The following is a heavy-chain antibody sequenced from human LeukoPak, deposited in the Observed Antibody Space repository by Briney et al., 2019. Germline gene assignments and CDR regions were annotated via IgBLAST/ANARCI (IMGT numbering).Heavy chain of an antibody. D-gene: IGHD3-3*01. CDR2: IHYDGSNK. CDR3: AKHPSPYYDFWSGYYLGDY. J-gene: IGHJ4*02. CDR1: GFTFSSYG. Sequence: PGGSLRLSCAASGFTFSSYGMQWVRQAPGKGLEWVAFIHYDGSNKYYANSVKGRFTISRDNSKNTLYLHMNSLRAEDTAVYYCAKHPSPYYDFWSGYYLGDYWGQGTLVTVSS. V-gene: IGHV3-30*02.